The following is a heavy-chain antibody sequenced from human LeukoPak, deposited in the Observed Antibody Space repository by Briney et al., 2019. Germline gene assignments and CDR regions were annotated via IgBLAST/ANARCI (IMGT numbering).Heavy chain of an antibody. CDR2: ISSSSSYT. J-gene: IGHJ3*02. CDR1: GFTFSSYT. Sequence: GGSLRLSCAASGFTFSSYTMNWVRQAPGKGLEWVSSISSSSSYTYYADSVKGRFTISRDNTKNSLYLQMNSLRAEDTAVYYCARDGSGYCSSTSCYGVGTFDIWGQGTMVTVSS. CDR3: ARDGSGYCSSTSCYGVGTFDI. D-gene: IGHD2-2*01. V-gene: IGHV3-21*01.